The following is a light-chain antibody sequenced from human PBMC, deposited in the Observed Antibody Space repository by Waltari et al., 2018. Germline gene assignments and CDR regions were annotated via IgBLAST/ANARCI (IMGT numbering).Light chain of an antibody. CDR3: CSYAGSITFWV. J-gene: IGLJ3*02. Sequence: QSALTQPRSVSGSPGQSVTISCTETSSDVGGYNYVSWYQPPPGKAPKLIIYDVTKRPSGVPDRFSASKSDNTASLTISGLQAEDEADYYCCSYAGSITFWVFGGGTKLTVL. V-gene: IGLV2-11*01. CDR1: SSDVGGYNY. CDR2: DVT.